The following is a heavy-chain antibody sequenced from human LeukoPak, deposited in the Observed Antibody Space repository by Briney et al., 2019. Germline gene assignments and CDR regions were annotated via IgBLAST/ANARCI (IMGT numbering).Heavy chain of an antibody. CDR3: AKGRTANDY. Sequence: PGGSLRLSCAASGFTFSSYAMSSVRQAPGKGLEWVSAISGSGRSTYYADSVKGRFTISRENSKNTLYLQMNSLRAEDTGVYFCAKGRTANDYWGQGTLVTVSS. CDR2: ISGSGRST. V-gene: IGHV3-23*01. J-gene: IGHJ4*02. CDR1: GFTFSSYA.